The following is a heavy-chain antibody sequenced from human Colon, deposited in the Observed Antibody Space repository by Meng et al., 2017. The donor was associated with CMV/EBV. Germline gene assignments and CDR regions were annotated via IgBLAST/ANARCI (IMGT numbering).Heavy chain of an antibody. CDR3: AKAPTRRYYFDS. V-gene: IGHV3-23*01. D-gene: IGHD5-24*01. CDR1: DFSITDYA. CDR2: ISASGYYT. Sequence: SCEASDFSITDYAVNWFRQAPGKVLEWVSVISASGYYTFYAESVKGRFTIGRDISKNTVYLQTNSLRAEDTAVYFCAKAPTRRYYFDSWGQGSLVTVSS. J-gene: IGHJ4*02.